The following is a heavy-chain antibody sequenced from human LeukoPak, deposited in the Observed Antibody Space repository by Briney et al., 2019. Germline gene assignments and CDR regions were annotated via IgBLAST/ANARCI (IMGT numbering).Heavy chain of an antibody. CDR3: ARVRYYYDSSGFNWFDP. Sequence: PSQTLSLTCTVSGGSISSGSYYWSWIRQPAGKGLEWIGRIYTSGSTNYNPSLKSRVTISVDTSKNQFSLKLSSVTAADTAVYYCARVRYYYDSSGFNWFDPWGQGTLVTVSS. D-gene: IGHD3-22*01. CDR1: GGSISSGSYY. CDR2: IYTSGST. V-gene: IGHV4-61*02. J-gene: IGHJ5*02.